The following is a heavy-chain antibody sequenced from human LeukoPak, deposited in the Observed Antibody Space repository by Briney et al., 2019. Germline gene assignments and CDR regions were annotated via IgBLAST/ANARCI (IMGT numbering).Heavy chain of an antibody. CDR3: ATNYYDTSP. Sequence: ASVKVSCKASGYXFTGYDIHWVRQAPGQGLEWMGWINPNSGVTNYAQKFQGRVTMTRDTSITTSYMELRRLSSDDTAVYYCATNYYDTSPWGQGTLVTVSS. V-gene: IGHV1-2*02. CDR1: GYXFTGYD. D-gene: IGHD3-9*01. CDR2: INPNSGVT. J-gene: IGHJ5*02.